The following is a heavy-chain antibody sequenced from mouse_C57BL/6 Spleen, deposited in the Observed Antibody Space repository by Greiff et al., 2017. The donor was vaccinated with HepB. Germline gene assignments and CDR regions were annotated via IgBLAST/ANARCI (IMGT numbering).Heavy chain of an antibody. Sequence: EVKLVESEGGLVQPGSSMKLSCTASGFTFSDYYMAWVRQVPEKGLEWVANINYDGSSTYYLDSLKSRFIISRDNAKNILYPQMSSLKSEDTATYYCAREHYYGSSYGNYFDYWGQGTTLTVSS. CDR3: AREHYYGSSYGNYFDY. CDR2: INYDGSST. V-gene: IGHV5-16*01. D-gene: IGHD1-1*01. CDR1: GFTFSDYY. J-gene: IGHJ2*01.